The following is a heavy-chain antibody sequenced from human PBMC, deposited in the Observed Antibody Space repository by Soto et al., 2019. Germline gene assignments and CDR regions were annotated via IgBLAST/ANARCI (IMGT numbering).Heavy chain of an antibody. J-gene: IGHJ5*02. CDR3: AKDKQQQLDWFDP. CDR2: ISGSGGST. CDR1: GFTFSSYA. V-gene: IGHV3-23*01. Sequence: GWSLRLSCAASGFTFSSYAMSWVRQAPGKGLEWVSAISGSGGSTYYADSVKGRFTISRDNSKNTLYLQMNSLRAEDTAVYYWAKDKQQQLDWFDPWGQGTLVTVSS. D-gene: IGHD6-13*01.